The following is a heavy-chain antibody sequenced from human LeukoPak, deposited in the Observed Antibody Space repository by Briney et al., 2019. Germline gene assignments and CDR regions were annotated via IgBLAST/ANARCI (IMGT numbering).Heavy chain of an antibody. CDR3: ATDLKKGDSGCFDY. CDR1: GYSFTGYY. D-gene: IGHD6-19*01. Sequence: ASVKVSCKASGYSFTGYYIHWVRQAPGQGLEWMGWINTNTGNPTYAQGFTGRFVFSLDTSVSTAYLQISSLKAEDTAVYYCATDLKKGDSGCFDYWGQGTLVTVSS. J-gene: IGHJ4*02. CDR2: INTNTGNP. V-gene: IGHV7-4-1*02.